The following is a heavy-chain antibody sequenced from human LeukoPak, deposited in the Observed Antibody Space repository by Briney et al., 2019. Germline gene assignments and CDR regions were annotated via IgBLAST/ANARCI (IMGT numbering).Heavy chain of an antibody. CDR1: GFTVSSNY. CDR2: IYSGGST. J-gene: IGHJ4*02. CDR3: ARGKLWPYYFDY. Sequence: GGSLRLSCAASGFTVSSNYMSWVRQAPEKGLEWVSVIYSGGSTYYADSVKGRFTISRDNSKNTLYLQMNSLRAEDTAVYYCARGKLWPYYFDYWGQGTLVTVSS. V-gene: IGHV3-66*01. D-gene: IGHD3-16*01.